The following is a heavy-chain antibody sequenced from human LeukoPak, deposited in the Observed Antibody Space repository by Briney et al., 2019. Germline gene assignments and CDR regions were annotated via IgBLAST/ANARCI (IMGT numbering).Heavy chain of an antibody. CDR1: GYSFTDYY. V-gene: IGHV1-2*02. J-gene: IGHJ4*02. D-gene: IGHD3-16*01. CDR2: INPKSGGT. Sequence: ASVKVSCKASGYSFTDYYIHWVRLAPGQGLEWMGWINPKSGGTHYAQKFQGRVSMTRDTSINTVHLELSSLKTNDTAVYYCARTREGVWGSYRPWGQGTLVTVSS. CDR3: ARTREGVWGSYRP.